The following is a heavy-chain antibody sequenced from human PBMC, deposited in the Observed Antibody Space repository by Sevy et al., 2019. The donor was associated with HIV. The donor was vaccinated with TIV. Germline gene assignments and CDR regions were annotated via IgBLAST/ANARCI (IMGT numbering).Heavy chain of an antibody. Sequence: SETLSLTCTVSGGSISSSAYYWGWLRQPPGKGLEWIANIFYSGRAYYNPSLNGRVTISVDTSKNQFSLRLNSVTAADTAVYYCARQGGIVDRAFDFWGQGSLVTVSS. D-gene: IGHD2-21*01. CDR3: ARQGGIVDRAFDF. CDR2: IFYSGRA. CDR1: GGSISSSAYY. V-gene: IGHV4-39*01. J-gene: IGHJ4*02.